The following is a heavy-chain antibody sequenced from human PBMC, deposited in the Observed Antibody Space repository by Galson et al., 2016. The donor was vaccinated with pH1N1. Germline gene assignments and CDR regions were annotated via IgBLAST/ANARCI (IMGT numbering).Heavy chain of an antibody. CDR3: ATEDYYTSLY. Sequence: SLRLSCAASGLIFSDYWMSWVRQAPGKGLEWVAKINQDGSRKSYVDSMKGRCTISRDNAENSLSLQMNSLRVEDTALYYCATEDYYTSLYWGQGILVTVSS. D-gene: IGHD1-26*01. J-gene: IGHJ4*02. V-gene: IGHV3-7*01. CDR1: GLIFSDYW. CDR2: INQDGSRK.